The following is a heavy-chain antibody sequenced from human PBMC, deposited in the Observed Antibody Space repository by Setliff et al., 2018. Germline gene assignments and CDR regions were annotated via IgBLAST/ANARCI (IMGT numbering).Heavy chain of an antibody. CDR3: ARDVALVGATPY. V-gene: IGHV1-18*01. Sequence: ASVKVSCKTSGYSFTSYGISWVRQAPGQGLEWMGHITTYNDNTKYAQKFQGRITVTTDLSTSTAYLDLRSLRSDDTAVYYCARDVALVGATPYWGQGTLVTVSS. CDR2: ITTYNDNT. J-gene: IGHJ4*02. D-gene: IGHD1-26*01. CDR1: GYSFTSYG.